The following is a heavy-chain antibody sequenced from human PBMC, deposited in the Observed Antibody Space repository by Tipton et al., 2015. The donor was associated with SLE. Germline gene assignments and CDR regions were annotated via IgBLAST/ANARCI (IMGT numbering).Heavy chain of an antibody. D-gene: IGHD2-8*01. CDR2: IYSSGST. Sequence: TLSLTCTVSGGSISSSKYYWGWIRQPPGKGLEWIGSIYSSGSTYYNPSLKSRVSISVDTSKNQFFLNLRSVTAADTAVYFCARGGASVLIRNCYFDYWCQGPLVPVSS. CDR1: GGSISSSKYY. J-gene: IGHJ4*02. V-gene: IGHV4-39*07. CDR3: ARGGASVLIRNCYFDY.